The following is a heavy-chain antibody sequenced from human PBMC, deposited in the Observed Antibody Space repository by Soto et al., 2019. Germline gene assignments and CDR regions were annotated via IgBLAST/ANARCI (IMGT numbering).Heavy chain of an antibody. D-gene: IGHD7-27*01. CDR2: IYYGAST. CDR1: GGSISSGNYY. CDR3: ARRLGTTRSFEF. V-gene: IGHV4-31*03. Sequence: QVQLQESGPGVVKPSQTLSLTCIVSGGSISSGNYYWSWIRQHPGKGLEWIGYIYYGASTYYNPSLQSRVTISVDTAENHLSLKLTSVTAADTAVYYCARRLGTTRSFEFWGLGTLVTVSS. J-gene: IGHJ4*02.